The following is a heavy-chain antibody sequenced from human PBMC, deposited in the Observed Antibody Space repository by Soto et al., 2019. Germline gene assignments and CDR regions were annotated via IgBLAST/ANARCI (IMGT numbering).Heavy chain of an antibody. V-gene: IGHV3-23*01. J-gene: IGHJ4*02. D-gene: IGHD4-17*01. CDR3: AKKSTVTTNFFEY. Sequence: PGGSLRLSCAASGFTFSSYGMSWVRQAPGKGLEWVSAISNSGNGAYYADSVKGRFTISRDNSKNTLYLQMNSLRADDTAVYFCAKKSTVTTNFFEYWGQGTLVTVSS. CDR1: GFTFSSYG. CDR2: ISNSGNGA.